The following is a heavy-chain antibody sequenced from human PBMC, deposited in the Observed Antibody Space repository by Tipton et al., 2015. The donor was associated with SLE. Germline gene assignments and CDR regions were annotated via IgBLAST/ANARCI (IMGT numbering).Heavy chain of an antibody. CDR1: GGSISNHY. Sequence: TLSLTCTVSGGSISNHYWSWIRQAPGKGLEWIGYISNSETTSYNPSLKSRVTISLDTSKNQFSLKLRSVTAADTAVYYCAGAWQGYCSGGTCYVLDYWGQGTLVTVSS. J-gene: IGHJ4*02. CDR3: AGAWQGYCSGGTCYVLDY. D-gene: IGHD2-15*01. CDR2: ISNSETT. V-gene: IGHV4-59*11.